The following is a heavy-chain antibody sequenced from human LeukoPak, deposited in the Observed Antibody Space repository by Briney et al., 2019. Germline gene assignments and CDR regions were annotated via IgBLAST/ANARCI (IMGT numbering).Heavy chain of an antibody. CDR3: VKVSGSSWYMCDY. J-gene: IGHJ4*02. CDR2: ISGSGGST. D-gene: IGHD6-13*01. Sequence: GGSLRLSCAASGFTFSSYAMSWVRQAPGKGLEWVSAISGSGGSTYYADSVKGRFTISRDNSKNTLYLQMNSLRAEDTAVYYCVKVSGSSWYMCDYWGQGTLVTVSS. CDR1: GFTFSSYA. V-gene: IGHV3-23*01.